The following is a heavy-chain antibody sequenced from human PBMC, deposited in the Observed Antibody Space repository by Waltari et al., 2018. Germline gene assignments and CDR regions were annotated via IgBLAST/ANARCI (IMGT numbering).Heavy chain of an antibody. D-gene: IGHD4-17*01. J-gene: IGHJ3*02. CDR3: AKVQDYGGNRREAFDI. CDR2: IWYDGSNK. Sequence: QVQLVESGGGVVQPGRSLRLSCAASGFTFSSYGMHWVRQAPGKGLEWVAVIWYDGSNKYYADTWKGRFTISRDNCKNTLYLQMNSLRAEDTAVYCCAKVQDYGGNRREAFDIWGQGTMVTGSS. CDR1: GFTFSSYG. V-gene: IGHV3-33*06.